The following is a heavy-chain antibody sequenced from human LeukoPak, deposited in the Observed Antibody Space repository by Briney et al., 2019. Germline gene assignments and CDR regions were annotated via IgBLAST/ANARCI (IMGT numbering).Heavy chain of an antibody. V-gene: IGHV1-46*01. CDR3: AKDSSADDSSGYSYYFDY. D-gene: IGHD3-22*01. CDR2: INPSGGST. CDR1: GYTFINYY. J-gene: IGHJ4*02. Sequence: ASVKVSCKASGYTFINYYMHWVRQAPGQGLEWMGIINPSGGSTSYAQKFQGRVTMTRDTSTSTVYMELSSLRAEDTAVYYCAKDSSADDSSGYSYYFDYWGQGTLVTVSS.